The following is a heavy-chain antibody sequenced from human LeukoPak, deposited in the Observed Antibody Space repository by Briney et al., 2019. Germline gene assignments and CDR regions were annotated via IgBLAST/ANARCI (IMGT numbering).Heavy chain of an antibody. CDR1: GYTLTAYY. D-gene: IGHD1-26*01. V-gene: IGHV1-2*02. J-gene: IGHJ4*02. CDR2: INPYTCNT. CDR3: ARVIRGSYLKTLEN. Sequence: ASVKVSCKASGYTLTAYYMHWVRQAPGQGLAWMGWINPYTCNTNLAHKFQARVTLARDTSISTAYMELSRLRSDDTAIYYCARVIRGSYLKTLENGGQGTLVTVSS.